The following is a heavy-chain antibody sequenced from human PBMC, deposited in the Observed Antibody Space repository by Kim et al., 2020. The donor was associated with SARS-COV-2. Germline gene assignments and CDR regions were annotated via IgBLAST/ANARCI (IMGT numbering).Heavy chain of an antibody. J-gene: IGHJ2*01. Sequence: SETLSLTCTVSGGSISSYYWSWIRQPPGKGLEWIGYIYYSGSTNYNPSLKSRVTISVDTSKNQFSLKLSSVTAADTAVYYCARDFLEWEAVDTAMVPPRYFDLWGRGTLVTVSS. CDR2: IYYSGST. CDR3: ARDFLEWEAVDTAMVPPRYFDL. V-gene: IGHV4-59*01. D-gene: IGHD5-18*01. CDR1: GGSISSYY.